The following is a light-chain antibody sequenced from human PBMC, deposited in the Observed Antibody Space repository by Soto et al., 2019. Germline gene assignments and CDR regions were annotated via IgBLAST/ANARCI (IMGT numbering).Light chain of an antibody. CDR3: QQSYSTPPT. CDR1: QSIRSY. J-gene: IGKJ4*01. CDR2: AAS. V-gene: IGKV1-39*01. Sequence: DIQMTQSPSSLSASVGDRVTITCRASQSIRSYLNWYQQKPGKVPKLLIYAASSLQSGVPSRFSGSGSGTDFTLTISSLQPEDFAAYYCQQSYSTPPTFGVRTKVEIK.